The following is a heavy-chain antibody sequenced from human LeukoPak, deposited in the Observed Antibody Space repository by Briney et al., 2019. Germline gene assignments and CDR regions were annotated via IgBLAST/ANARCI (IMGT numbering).Heavy chain of an antibody. CDR1: GGTFSSYA. J-gene: IGHJ4*02. V-gene: IGHV1-69*01. CDR2: IIPIFGTA. D-gene: IGHD4-11*01. Sequence: VASVKVSCKASGGTFSSYAISWVRQAPGQGLEWMGGIIPIFGTANYAQKFQGRVTITADESTSTAYMELSSLRSEDTAVYYCARLYTVTRRIENQPLDYWGQGTLVTVSS. CDR3: ARLYTVTRRIENQPLDY.